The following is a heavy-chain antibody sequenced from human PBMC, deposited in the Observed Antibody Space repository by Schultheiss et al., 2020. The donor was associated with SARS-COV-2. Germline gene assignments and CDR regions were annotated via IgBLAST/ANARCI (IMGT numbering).Heavy chain of an antibody. CDR2: IKCDGSEK. D-gene: IGHD3-3*01. CDR3: ARDNNLEWLLPYYYYYYMDV. J-gene: IGHJ6*03. CDR1: GFSFSSHW. Sequence: GGSLRLSCAASGFSFSSHWMSWVCQAPEKGLEWVADIKCDGSEKYYVDSVKGRFTISRDNAKNSLYLQMNSLRAEDTAVYYCARDNNLEWLLPYYYYYYMDVWGKGTTVTVSS. V-gene: IGHV3-7*03.